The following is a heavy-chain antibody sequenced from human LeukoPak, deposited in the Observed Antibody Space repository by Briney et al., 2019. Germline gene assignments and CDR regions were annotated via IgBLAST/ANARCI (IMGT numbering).Heavy chain of an antibody. CDR3: ARASRVGPDREEGY. D-gene: IGHD1-26*01. CDR1: GYTFTSYA. Sequence: ASVKVSCEASGYTFTSYAMHWVRQAPGQRLEWMGWINAGNGNTKYSQKFQGRATITRDTSTNTAYMELRSLRSDDTAVYFCARASRVGPDREEGYWGQGTLVTVSS. J-gene: IGHJ4*02. CDR2: INAGNGNT. V-gene: IGHV1-3*01.